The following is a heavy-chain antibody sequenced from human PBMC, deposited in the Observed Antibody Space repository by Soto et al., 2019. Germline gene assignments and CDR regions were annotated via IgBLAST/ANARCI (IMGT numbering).Heavy chain of an antibody. CDR3: AKDGQSYNSVWDPFDF. Sequence: EVQLLESGGGLVQPGGSLRLSCPPPGSPFNNNAMSWVRQAPEKGLDWVSGIAGDGGRLYYADSVKARFTISRDNSKNTLYLQMSSLSAEDTARYYCAKDGQSYNSVWDPFDFWGQGTVVTVSS. CDR1: GSPFNNNA. V-gene: IGHV3-23*01. D-gene: IGHD1-20*01. J-gene: IGHJ3*01. CDR2: IAGDGGRL.